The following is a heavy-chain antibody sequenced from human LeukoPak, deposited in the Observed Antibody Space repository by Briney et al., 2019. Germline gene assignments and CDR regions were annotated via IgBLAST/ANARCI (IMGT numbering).Heavy chain of an antibody. Sequence: ASVKVSCMASGYTFTSYDINWVRQATGQGLEWMGWMNPNSGNTGYAQRFQGRVTMTRNTSISTAYMELSRLRSEDTAVYYCAWRDYYYGMDVWGQGTTVTVSS. D-gene: IGHD3-3*01. CDR2: MNPNSGNT. J-gene: IGHJ6*02. CDR3: AWRDYYYGMDV. V-gene: IGHV1-8*01. CDR1: GYTFTSYD.